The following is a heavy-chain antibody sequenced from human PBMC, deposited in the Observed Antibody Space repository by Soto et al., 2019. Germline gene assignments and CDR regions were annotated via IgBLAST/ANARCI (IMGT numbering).Heavy chain of an antibody. D-gene: IGHD6-13*01. V-gene: IGHV4-59*01. CDR1: GGSISSYY. CDR2: IYYSGST. J-gene: IGHJ6*03. CDR3: ARDNLIAAAGISDYYYYYHTDV. Sequence: SETLSLTCTVSGGSISSYYWSWIRQPPGKGLEWIGYIYYSGSTNYNPSLKSRVTISVDTSKNQFSLKLSSVTAADTAVYYCARDNLIAAAGISDYYYYYHTDVWGKGTT.